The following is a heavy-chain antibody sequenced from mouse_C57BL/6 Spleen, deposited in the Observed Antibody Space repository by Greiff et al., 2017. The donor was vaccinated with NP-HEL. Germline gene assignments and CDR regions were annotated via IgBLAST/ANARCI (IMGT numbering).Heavy chain of an antibody. CDR1: GFTFSSYA. CDR3: ARGAAQATLAWFAY. D-gene: IGHD3-2*02. Sequence: EVKLEESGGGLVKPGGSLKLSCAASGFTFSSYAMSWVRQTPEKRLEWVATISDGGSYTYYPDNVKGRFTISRDNAKNNLYLQMSHLKSEDTAMYYCARGAAQATLAWFAYWGQGTLVTVSA. V-gene: IGHV5-4*03. J-gene: IGHJ3*01. CDR2: ISDGGSYT.